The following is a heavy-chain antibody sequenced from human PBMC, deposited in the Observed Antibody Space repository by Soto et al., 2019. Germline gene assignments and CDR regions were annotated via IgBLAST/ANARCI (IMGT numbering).Heavy chain of an antibody. D-gene: IGHD2-21*02. CDR3: ARGGDWQFDY. CDR1: GDSISSDKW. CDR2: IHHSGRT. J-gene: IGHJ4*02. Sequence: QVQLQESGPGLVKPSGNLSLTCAVSGDSISSDKWWSWVRQPPGKGLEWIGEIHHSGRTNYNPSLKYRVTLLVQKSKNQVSLELSSMTAADTAVYYCARGGDWQFDYWGQGTLVTVSS. V-gene: IGHV4-4*02.